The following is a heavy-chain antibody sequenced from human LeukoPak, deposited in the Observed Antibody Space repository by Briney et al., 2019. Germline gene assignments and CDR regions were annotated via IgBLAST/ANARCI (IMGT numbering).Heavy chain of an antibody. D-gene: IGHD4-23*01. CDR3: ARETDGNSSPYDY. V-gene: IGHV6-1*01. J-gene: IGHJ4*02. CDR2: TYYRPKWYN. CDR1: GDSVSRNTAG. Sequence: SQTLSLTCAISGDSVSRNTAGWNWIRQSPSRGLEWLGRTYYRPKWYNDYAVSVKSRITINPDTSKNQFSLQLNSVAPEDTAVYYCARETDGNSSPYDYWGQGTLVTVSS.